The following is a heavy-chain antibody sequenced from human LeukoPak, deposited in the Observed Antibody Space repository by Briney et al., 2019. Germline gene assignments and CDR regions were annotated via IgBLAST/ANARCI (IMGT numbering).Heavy chain of an antibody. J-gene: IGHJ5*02. Sequence: ASVKVSCKASGYTFTGYYMHWVRQAPGQGLEWMGWINPNSGGTNYAQKFQGRVTMTRDTSISTAYMELSRLRSDDTAVYYCARAMEVMVRGVDSNWFDPWGQGTLVTVSS. CDR3: ARAMEVMVRGVDSNWFDP. CDR2: INPNSGGT. CDR1: GYTFTGYY. V-gene: IGHV1-2*02. D-gene: IGHD3-10*01.